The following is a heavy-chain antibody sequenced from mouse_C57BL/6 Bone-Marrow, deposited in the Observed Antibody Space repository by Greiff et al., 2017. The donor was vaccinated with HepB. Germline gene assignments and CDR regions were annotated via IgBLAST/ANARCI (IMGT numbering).Heavy chain of an antibody. CDR1: GFTFSDAW. CDR2: IRNKANNHAT. J-gene: IGHJ2*01. CDR3: TRPGGYGTGYYFDY. Sequence: EVKLEESGGGLVQPGGSMKLSCAASGFTFSDAWMDWVRQSPEKGLEWVAEIRNKANNHATYYAESVKGRFTISRDDSKSSVYLQMNSLRAEDTGIYYCTRPGGYGTGYYFDYWGQGTTLTVSS. V-gene: IGHV6-6*01. D-gene: IGHD1-1*01.